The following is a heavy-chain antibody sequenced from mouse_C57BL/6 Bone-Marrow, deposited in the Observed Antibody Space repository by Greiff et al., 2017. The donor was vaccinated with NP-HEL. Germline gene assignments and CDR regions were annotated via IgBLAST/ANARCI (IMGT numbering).Heavy chain of an antibody. CDR1: GYTFTDYY. J-gene: IGHJ1*03. Sequence: VQLKQSGPVLVKPGASVKMSCKASGYTFTDYYMNWVKQSHGKSLEWIGVINPYNGGTSYNQKFKGKATLTVDKSSSTAYMELNSLTSEDSAVYYCASHYYGSFYWYFDVWGTGTTVTVSS. CDR2: INPYNGGT. D-gene: IGHD1-1*01. V-gene: IGHV1-19*01. CDR3: ASHYYGSFYWYFDV.